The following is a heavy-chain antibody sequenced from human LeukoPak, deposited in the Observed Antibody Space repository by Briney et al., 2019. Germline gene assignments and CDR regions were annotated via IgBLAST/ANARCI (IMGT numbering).Heavy chain of an antibody. D-gene: IGHD3-10*01. CDR2: LYSGGNT. CDR1: GFTFSSYA. Sequence: GGSLRLSCAASGFTFSSYAMSWVRQAPGKGLEWVSVLYSGGNTYYADSVKGRFTISRDNSKNTLYLQMNSLRAEDTAVYYCARYDGGSGPFDYWGQGTLVTVSS. CDR3: ARYDGGSGPFDY. J-gene: IGHJ4*02. V-gene: IGHV3-53*01.